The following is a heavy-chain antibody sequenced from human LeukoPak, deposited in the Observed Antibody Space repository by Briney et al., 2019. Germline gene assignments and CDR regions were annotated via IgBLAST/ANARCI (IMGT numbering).Heavy chain of an antibody. CDR2: ISGRSDNT. Sequence: GASLRLSCAASGFIFSNYAMYWVRQAPGKGLEWVSAISGRSDNTYYADSVKGRFTLSRDSAKNTLYLQMNSLRADDTAVYYCAKWGDYDVLTGYYVSDFWGQGTLVTVSS. D-gene: IGHD3-9*01. V-gene: IGHV3-23*01. J-gene: IGHJ4*02. CDR1: GFIFSNYA. CDR3: AKWGDYDVLTGYYVSDF.